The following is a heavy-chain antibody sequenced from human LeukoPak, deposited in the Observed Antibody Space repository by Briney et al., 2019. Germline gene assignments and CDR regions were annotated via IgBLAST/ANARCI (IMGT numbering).Heavy chain of an antibody. J-gene: IGHJ3*02. CDR1: GSSFTSYW. Sequence: GESLQISCQGSGSSFTSYWIGWGRQVPGKGLEWMGIIYPGDYDTRYSPSFQGQVTISADKSISTAYLQWSSLKASDTAMYYCARRRYPGYSSGRDAFDIWGQGTMVTVSS. CDR3: ARRRYPGYSSGRDAFDI. D-gene: IGHD6-19*01. CDR2: IYPGDYDT. V-gene: IGHV5-51*01.